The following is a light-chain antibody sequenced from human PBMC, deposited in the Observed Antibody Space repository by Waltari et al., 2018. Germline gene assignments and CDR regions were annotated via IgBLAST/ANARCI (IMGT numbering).Light chain of an antibody. CDR3: QYYGSAPRT. V-gene: IGKV3-20*01. J-gene: IGKJ1*01. CDR2: TAS. Sequence: EIVLTQSPGTLFLSPGERATLPCRASQRVTSGYIAWYQLKPAQAPRLLLYTASTRATGIPARFSGSGSGTDFLLTINGLEPEDFAVYYCQYYGSAPRTFGQGTKVEIK. CDR1: QRVTSGY.